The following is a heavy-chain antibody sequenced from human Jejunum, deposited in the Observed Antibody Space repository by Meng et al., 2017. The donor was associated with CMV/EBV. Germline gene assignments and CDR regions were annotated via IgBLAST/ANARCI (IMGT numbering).Heavy chain of an antibody. D-gene: IGHD5-24*01. J-gene: IGHJ5*02. CDR1: GFTFSNYA. CDR3: AKDPSREEA. V-gene: IGHV3-23*01. CDR2: ITTSGDAT. Sequence: VRRLEAGGCLVQPGESLRLSCAASGFTFSNYAMSWVRQAPGKGLEWVSTITTSGDATYYADSVRGRFTISRDNSKNTLNLQMNSLRAEDTAVYYCAKDPSREEAWGQGTLVTVSS.